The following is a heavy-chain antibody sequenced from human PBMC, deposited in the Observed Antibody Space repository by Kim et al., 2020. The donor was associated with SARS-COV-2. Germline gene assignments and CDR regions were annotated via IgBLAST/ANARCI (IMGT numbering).Heavy chain of an antibody. CDR3: ARMEHQQLVQDYYYYYGMDV. V-gene: IGHV3-20*01. D-gene: IGHD6-13*01. J-gene: IGHJ6*02. CDR1: GFTFDDYG. CDR2: INWNGGST. Sequence: GGSLRLSCAASGFTFDDYGMSWVRQAPGKGLEWVSGINWNGGSTGYADSVKGRFTISRDNAKNSLYLQMNSLRAEDTALYHCARMEHQQLVQDYYYYYGMDVWGQGTTVTVSS.